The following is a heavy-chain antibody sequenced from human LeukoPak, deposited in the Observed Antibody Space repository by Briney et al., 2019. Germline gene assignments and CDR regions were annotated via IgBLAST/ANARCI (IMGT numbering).Heavy chain of an antibody. CDR2: IKTDGSST. J-gene: IGHJ5*02. CDR3: ARAKAVAGTGGDNWFDP. V-gene: IGHV3-74*01. D-gene: IGHD6-19*01. Sequence: GSLRLSCAASGFIFCRYWMRAVRPTPGKGVAWVSRIKTDGSSTSYADSVKGRFTISRDNAKNTLYLQMNSLRAEDTAVYYCARAKAVAGTGGDNWFDPWGQGTLVTVSS. CDR1: GFIFCRYW.